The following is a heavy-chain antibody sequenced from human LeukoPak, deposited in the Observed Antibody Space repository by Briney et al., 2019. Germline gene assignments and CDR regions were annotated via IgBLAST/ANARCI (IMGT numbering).Heavy chain of an antibody. J-gene: IGHJ4*02. CDR3: AKDPCSGGSCYSIDY. CDR1: GFTVSSNY. Sequence: PGGSLRLSCAASGFTVSSNYMNWVRQAPGKGLEWVAVISYDGSNKYYADSVKGRFTISRDNSKNTLYLQMNSLRAEDTAVYYRAKDPCSGGSCYSIDYWGQGTLVTVSS. V-gene: IGHV3-30*18. CDR2: ISYDGSNK. D-gene: IGHD2-15*01.